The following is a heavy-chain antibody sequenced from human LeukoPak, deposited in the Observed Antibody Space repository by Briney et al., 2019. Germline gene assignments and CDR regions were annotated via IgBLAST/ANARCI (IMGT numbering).Heavy chain of an antibody. CDR2: IYSTGNT. CDR3: AKHDTVFGAAHFYMDV. V-gene: IGHV4-4*09. D-gene: IGHD3-3*01. J-gene: IGHJ6*03. CDR1: GGSINTYY. Sequence: SETLSLTCAVSGGSINTYYWSWIRQPPGKGLEWVGYIYSTGNTNYNPSLKGRVTISLDTSKNQFSLNLSSVTAADTAVYYCAKHDTVFGAAHFYMDVWGKGTTVTVYS.